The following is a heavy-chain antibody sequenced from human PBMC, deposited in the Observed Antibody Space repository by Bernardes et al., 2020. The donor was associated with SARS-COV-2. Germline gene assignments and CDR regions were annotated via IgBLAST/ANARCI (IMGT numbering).Heavy chain of an antibody. V-gene: IGHV1-2*02. Sequence: VKVSCKASGYTFTGYYMHWVRQAPGQGLEWMGWINPNSGGTNYAQKFQGRVTMTRDTSISTAYMELSRLRSDDTAVYYCARDLLHCSSTSCEDYYYYGMDVWGQGTTVTVSS. D-gene: IGHD2-2*01. CDR1: GYTFTGYY. CDR3: ARDLLHCSSTSCEDYYYYGMDV. J-gene: IGHJ6*02. CDR2: INPNSGGT.